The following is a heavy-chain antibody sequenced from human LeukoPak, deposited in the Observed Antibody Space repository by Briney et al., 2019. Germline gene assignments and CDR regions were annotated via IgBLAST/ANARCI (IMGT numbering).Heavy chain of an antibody. D-gene: IGHD3-9*01. CDR3: ARVGEDFDWLLYFDY. CDR2: IYTSGST. J-gene: IGHJ4*02. Sequence: SQTLSLTCTVSGGSISSYYWSWIRQPAGKGLEWIGRIYTSGSTNYNPSLKSRVTMSVDTSKNQFSLKLSSVTAADTAVYYCARVGEDFDWLLYFDYWGQGTLVTVSS. CDR1: GGSISSYY. V-gene: IGHV4-4*07.